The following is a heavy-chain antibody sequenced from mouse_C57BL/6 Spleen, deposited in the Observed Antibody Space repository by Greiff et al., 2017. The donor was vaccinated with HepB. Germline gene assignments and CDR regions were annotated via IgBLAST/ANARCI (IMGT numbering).Heavy chain of an antibody. CDR3: AREDYYGSSYGFAY. Sequence: VQLQHSGPELVKPGASVKISCKASGYSFTGYYMNWVKQSPEKSLEWIGEINPSTGGTTYNQKFKAKATLTVDKSSSTAYMQLKSLTSEDSAVYYCAREDYYGSSYGFAYWGQGTLVTVSA. J-gene: IGHJ3*01. V-gene: IGHV1-42*01. CDR1: GYSFTGYY. CDR2: INPSTGGT. D-gene: IGHD1-1*01.